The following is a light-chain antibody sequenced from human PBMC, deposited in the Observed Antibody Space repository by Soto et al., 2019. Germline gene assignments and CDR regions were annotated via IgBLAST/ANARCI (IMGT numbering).Light chain of an antibody. J-gene: IGKJ1*01. Sequence: DIQMPQSPPTLSASVGDRVTITCRASQSINNCLAWYQQKPGKAPKLLIYKASTLENGVPSRFSGSGSGTEFTLTIGCLQPEDFASYYCQQYNSYSTFGQGTKVDIK. CDR1: QSINNC. V-gene: IGKV1-5*03. CDR2: KAS. CDR3: QQYNSYST.